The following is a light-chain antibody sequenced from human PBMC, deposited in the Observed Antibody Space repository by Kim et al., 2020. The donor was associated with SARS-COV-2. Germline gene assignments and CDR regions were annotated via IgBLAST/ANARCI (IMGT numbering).Light chain of an antibody. CDR1: SHKTHY. Sequence: ALGRQIRITCQEDSHKTHYARWSRPGPGPAPVHVMYAEHDRPSGVPDQFSGSSSGDAASLTITGAQAEDEADYYCNSRDSDDNHRLFGGGTQLTVL. J-gene: IGLJ2*01. V-gene: IGLV3-19*01. CDR2: AEH. CDR3: NSRDSDDNHRL.